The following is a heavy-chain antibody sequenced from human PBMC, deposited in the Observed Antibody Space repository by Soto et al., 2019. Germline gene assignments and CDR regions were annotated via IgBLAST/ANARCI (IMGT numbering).Heavy chain of an antibody. CDR3: AKDKGGRYCSRTSCLYSFAY. D-gene: IGHD2-2*01. Sequence: EVQLLESGGGLVQPGGSLRLSCTASGFTFSTYAMSWVRQAPGKGLEWVSTISDSGSTYYADSVKGRFTISRDNSKNTLYLEMNSLRADDTAIYYCAKDKGGRYCSRTSCLYSFAYWGQGNLVTVSS. J-gene: IGHJ4*02. CDR2: ISDSGST. CDR1: GFTFSTYA. V-gene: IGHV3-23*01.